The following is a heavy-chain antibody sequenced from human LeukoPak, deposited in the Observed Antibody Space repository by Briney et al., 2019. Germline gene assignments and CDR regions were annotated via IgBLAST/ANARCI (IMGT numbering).Heavy chain of an antibody. J-gene: IGHJ4*02. CDR1: GFTFSSYS. D-gene: IGHD1-1*01. CDR2: ISSSSGYI. CDR3: ARARSTGVSGYFDY. V-gene: IGHV3-21*01. Sequence: GGSLRLSCAASGFTFSSYSMNWVRQAPGKGLEWVSSISSSSGYIYYADSVKGRFTISRDNAKNSLYLQMNSLRAEDTAVYYCARARSTGVSGYFDYWGQGTLVTVSS.